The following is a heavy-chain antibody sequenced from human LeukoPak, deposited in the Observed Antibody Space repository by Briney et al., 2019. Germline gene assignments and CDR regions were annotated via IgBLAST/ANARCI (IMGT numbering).Heavy chain of an antibody. J-gene: IGHJ4*02. CDR2: SNADSLGT. D-gene: IGHD1-26*01. Sequence: ASVKVSCKASGYSFTAHFMHWIRQAPGQGPEWMGQSNADSLGTKYAPKFQGRVTMTRDTSIATAYMELTSLTSDDTAVYYCARDLAFPGSYGSAEFYFDFWGQGALVTVSS. CDR3: ARDLAFPGSYGSAEFYFDF. CDR1: GYSFTAHF. V-gene: IGHV1-2*06.